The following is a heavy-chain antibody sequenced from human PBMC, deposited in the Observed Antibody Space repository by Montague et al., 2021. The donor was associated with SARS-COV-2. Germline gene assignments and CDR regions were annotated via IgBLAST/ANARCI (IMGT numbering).Heavy chain of an antibody. CDR1: GGSIRSSDNY. CDR2: IYSSGTT. D-gene: IGHD3-10*01. Sequence: TLSLTCTVSGGSIRSSDNYWSWIRQHPGKGLEWIGYIYSSGTTYYSPSLRRRVTISVDTSKKQFSLKLSSVTAADTAVYYCAKDGEALAWGTFDIWGQGTMVTVSS. J-gene: IGHJ3*02. CDR3: AKDGEALAWGTFDI. V-gene: IGHV4-31*03.